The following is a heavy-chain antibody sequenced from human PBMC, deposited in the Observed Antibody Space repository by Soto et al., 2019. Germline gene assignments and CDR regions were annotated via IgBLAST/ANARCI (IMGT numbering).Heavy chain of an antibody. CDR1: GGSISSSSYY. CDR3: ARHTRQRGYSYGYRMMVWFDP. J-gene: IGHJ5*02. V-gene: IGHV4-39*01. CDR2: IYYSGST. D-gene: IGHD5-18*01. Sequence: QLQLQESGPGLVKPSETLSLTCTVSGGSISSSSYYWGWIRQPPGKGLEWIGSIYYSGSTYYNPSLKSRVTISVDTSKNQFSLKLSSVTAADTAVYYCARHTRQRGYSYGYRMMVWFDPWGQGTLVTVSS.